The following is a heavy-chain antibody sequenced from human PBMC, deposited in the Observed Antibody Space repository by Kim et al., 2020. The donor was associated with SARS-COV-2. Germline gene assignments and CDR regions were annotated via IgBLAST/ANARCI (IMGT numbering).Heavy chain of an antibody. V-gene: IGHV3-30*04. Sequence: GGSLRLSCAASGFTFSSYAMKWVRQAPGKGLEWVAVLSYDGRNKHYADAVKGRLTISRDNSKRTLYLQMNSLRAEDTAVYYCARNEAYGMDVWGQGTTVIVSS. D-gene: IGHD1-1*01. CDR1: GFTFSSYA. CDR2: LSYDGRNK. J-gene: IGHJ6*02. CDR3: ARNEAYGMDV.